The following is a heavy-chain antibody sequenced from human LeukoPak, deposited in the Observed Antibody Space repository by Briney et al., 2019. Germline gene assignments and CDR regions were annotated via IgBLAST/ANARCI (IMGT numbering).Heavy chain of an antibody. J-gene: IGHJ4*02. CDR2: ISISGGRT. D-gene: IGHD3-22*01. CDR3: AKDLLNLAYYFDSSGYYCFDY. V-gene: IGHV3-23*01. Sequence: PGGSLRLSCAASGFTFNNYAMSWVRQAPGKGLEWVSTISISGGRTYYADSVKGRFTISRDNSKNTLYLQVNSLRAEDTAVYYCAKDLLNLAYYFDSSGYYCFDYWGQGTPVTVSS. CDR1: GFTFNNYA.